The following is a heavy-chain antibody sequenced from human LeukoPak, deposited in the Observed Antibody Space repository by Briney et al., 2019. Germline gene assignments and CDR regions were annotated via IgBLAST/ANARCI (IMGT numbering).Heavy chain of an antibody. CDR2: IYYSGST. J-gene: IGHJ4*02. V-gene: IGHV4-31*03. D-gene: IGHD3-3*01. Sequence: SETLSLTCTVSGGSISSGGYYWSWIRQHPGKGLEWIGYIYYSGSTYYNPSLKSRVTISVDTSKNQFSLELSSVTAADTAVYYCARSDFSIAGNYFDYWGQGTLVTVSS. CDR3: ARSDFSIAGNYFDY. CDR1: GGSISSGGYY.